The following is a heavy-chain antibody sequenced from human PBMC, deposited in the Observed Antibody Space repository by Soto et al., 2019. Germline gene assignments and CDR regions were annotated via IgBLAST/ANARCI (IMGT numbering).Heavy chain of an antibody. J-gene: IGHJ3*02. D-gene: IGHD6-19*01. Sequence: QVQLVQSGAEVKKPGASVKVSCKASGYTFTGYYMHWVRQAPGQGLEWMGWINPNSGGTNYAQKCQGWVTMTRDTSISTAYMELSRLRSDDTAVYYCARGGQWLSDDAFDIWGQGTMVTVSS. CDR1: GYTFTGYY. CDR2: INPNSGGT. CDR3: ARGGQWLSDDAFDI. V-gene: IGHV1-2*04.